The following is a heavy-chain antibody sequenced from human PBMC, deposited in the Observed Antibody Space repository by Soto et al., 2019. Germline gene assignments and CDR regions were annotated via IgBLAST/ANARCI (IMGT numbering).Heavy chain of an antibody. V-gene: IGHV4-59*01. CDR3: AGLRGYAGSPIDY. D-gene: IGHD2-15*01. J-gene: IGHJ4*02. CDR2: ISYSGNT. CDR1: GGSIISGY. Sequence: PSETLSLTCTVSGGSIISGYWSWIRQPPGKGLEWIGYISYSGNTNYNPSLKSRVTMSVDTPKNQFSLRLSSVTTADTAVYYCAGLRGYAGSPIDYWGQGTLGTVS.